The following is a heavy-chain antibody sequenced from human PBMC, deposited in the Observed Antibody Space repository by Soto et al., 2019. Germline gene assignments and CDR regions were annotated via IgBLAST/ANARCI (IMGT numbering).Heavy chain of an antibody. CDR2: IWYDGSNK. CDR3: ARDDHYSSGWYFDY. J-gene: IGHJ4*02. V-gene: IGHV3-33*01. D-gene: IGHD6-19*01. Sequence: GGSLRLSCAASGFTFSSYGMHWVRQAPGKGLEWVAVIWYDGSNKYYADSVKGRFTISRDNSKNTLYLQMNSLRAEDTAVYYCARDDHYSSGWYFDYWGQGTLVTVSS. CDR1: GFTFSSYG.